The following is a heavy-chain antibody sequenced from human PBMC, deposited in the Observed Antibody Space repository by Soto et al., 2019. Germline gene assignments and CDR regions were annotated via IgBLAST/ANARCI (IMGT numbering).Heavy chain of an antibody. Sequence: EVQLLESGGGLAQPGGSLRLSCAASGFTFSSYAMSWVRQAPGEGVEWVSAVVGSGDGTFYANSVKGRFTVSRDNSKNTLYLQMNSLRAEDTAVYYCATEGAVAGVGYFQYWGQGTLVTVSS. CDR3: ATEGAVAGVGYFQY. CDR1: GFTFSSYA. D-gene: IGHD6-19*01. CDR2: VVGSGDGT. V-gene: IGHV3-23*01. J-gene: IGHJ1*01.